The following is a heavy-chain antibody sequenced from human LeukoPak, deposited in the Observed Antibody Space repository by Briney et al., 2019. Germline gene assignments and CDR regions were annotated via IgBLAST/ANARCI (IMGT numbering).Heavy chain of an antibody. J-gene: IGHJ4*02. CDR2: IIPIFGTA. CDR1: GGTFSSYA. CDR3: AGGDILTAIHLYYFDY. V-gene: IGHV1-69*06. D-gene: IGHD3-9*01. Sequence: SVKVSCKASGGTFSSYAISWVRQAPGQGLEWMGGIIPIFGTANYAQKFQGRVTITADKSTSTAYMELSSLRSEDTAVYYCAGGDILTAIHLYYFDYWGQGTLVTVSS.